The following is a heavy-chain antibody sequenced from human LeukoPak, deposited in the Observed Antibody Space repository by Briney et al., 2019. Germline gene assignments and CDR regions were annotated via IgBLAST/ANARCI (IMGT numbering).Heavy chain of an antibody. Sequence: GGSLRLSCAASGFIFDDYVMNWVRQAPGKGLEWVSSTISNNNYKYYADSVKGRFTISRDNAKNSLYLQMNSLRAEDTALYYCVKDMGGSEYWYFDLWGRGTLVTVSS. CDR2: TISNNNYK. J-gene: IGHJ2*01. CDR1: GFIFDDYV. D-gene: IGHD3-10*01. V-gene: IGHV3-21*04. CDR3: VKDMGGSEYWYFDL.